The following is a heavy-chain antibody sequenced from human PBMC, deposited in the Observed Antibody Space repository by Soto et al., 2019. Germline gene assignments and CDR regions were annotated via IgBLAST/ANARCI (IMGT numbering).Heavy chain of an antibody. D-gene: IGHD5-12*01. CDR2: FTGVIGTT. Sequence: EVQLLESGGGLVQPGGSLRLSCAASGFTVGTYGVTWVRQAPGKGPEWVSGFTGVIGTTHYADSVRGLFTITRDDSKNTVYLQMNSLRVEDSAVYYWARLNGYGDFLGRGTLVTVSS. V-gene: IGHV3-23*01. J-gene: IGHJ4*02. CDR3: ARLNGYGDF. CDR1: GFTVGTYG.